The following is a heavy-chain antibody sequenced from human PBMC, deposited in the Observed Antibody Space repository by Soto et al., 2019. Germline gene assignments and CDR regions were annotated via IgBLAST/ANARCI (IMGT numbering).Heavy chain of an antibody. Sequence: EVQLLESGGGLVQPGGSLRISCAASGFSFSTYAMTWVRQAPGKGLEWVSSISDNGYTYYAESVKGRFSVSRDNSKNMLNPQMNSLRAEDTALYYCAKERNVWDAVVVWGADAWGQGTAVTVSS. CDR1: GFSFSTYA. CDR3: AKERNVWDAVVVWGADA. D-gene: IGHD2-15*01. CDR2: ISDNGYT. J-gene: IGHJ6*02. V-gene: IGHV3-23*01.